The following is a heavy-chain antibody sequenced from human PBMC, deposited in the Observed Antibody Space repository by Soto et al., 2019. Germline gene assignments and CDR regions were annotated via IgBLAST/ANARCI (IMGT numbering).Heavy chain of an antibody. Sequence: SETLSLTCAVYGGSFSGYYWSWIRQPPGKGLEWIGYIYYSGSTYYNPSLQSRVTISVDTSKNQFSLKLSSVTAADTAVYYCARDHGLTGIKGGMDVWGQGTRVT. J-gene: IGHJ6*02. CDR3: ARDHGLTGIKGGMDV. V-gene: IGHV4-34*09. CDR2: IYYSGST. D-gene: IGHD1-20*01. CDR1: GGSFSGYY.